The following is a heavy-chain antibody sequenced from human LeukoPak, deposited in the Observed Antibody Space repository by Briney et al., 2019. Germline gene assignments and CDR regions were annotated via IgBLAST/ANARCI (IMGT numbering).Heavy chain of an antibody. CDR1: GGTFSSYA. D-gene: IGHD6-13*01. CDR2: IIPIFGTA. J-gene: IGHJ5*02. CDR3: ACLSSSWYRRIP. V-gene: IGHV1-69*13. Sequence: ASVKVSCKASGGTFSSYAISWVRQAPGQGLEWMGGIIPIFGTANYAQKFQGRVTITADESTSTAYMELSSLRSEDTAVYYCACLSSSWYRRIPWGQGTLVTVSS.